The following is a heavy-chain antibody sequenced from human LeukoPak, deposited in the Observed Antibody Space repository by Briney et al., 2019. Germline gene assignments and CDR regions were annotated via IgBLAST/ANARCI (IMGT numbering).Heavy chain of an antibody. CDR2: ISWSSETK. V-gene: IGHV3-48*03. J-gene: IGHJ5*02. Sequence: QPGGSLRLSCAASGFTFSNYEMNWVRQAPGKGLEWVSYISWSSETKYYADSVQGRFTIYRDNAKNSLYLQMNSLRAEDTALYFCVRRHSSVLEPWGQGTPVTVSS. D-gene: IGHD6-19*01. CDR1: GFTFSNYE. CDR3: VRRHSSVLEP.